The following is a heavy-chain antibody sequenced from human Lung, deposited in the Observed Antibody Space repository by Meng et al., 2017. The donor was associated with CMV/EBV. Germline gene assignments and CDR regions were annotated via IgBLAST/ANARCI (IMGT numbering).Heavy chain of an antibody. D-gene: IGHD4-17*01. J-gene: IGHJ4*02. V-gene: IGHV2-5*02. CDR1: GFSLSTSGVG. CDR2: IYWDDDK. Sequence: ITFQESGPTLVKPTQTLPLTCTFSGFSLSTSGVGVGWIRQPPGKALEWLALIYWDDDKRYSPSLKNRLTITKDTSKNQVVLTLTNIDPVDTATYYCAHRNRLRDFDYWGQGTLVTVSS. CDR3: AHRNRLRDFDY.